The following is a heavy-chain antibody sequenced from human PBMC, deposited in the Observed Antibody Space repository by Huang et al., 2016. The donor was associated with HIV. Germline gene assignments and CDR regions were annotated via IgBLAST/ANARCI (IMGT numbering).Heavy chain of an antibody. J-gene: IGHJ4*02. V-gene: IGHV3-11*04. CDR2: ITASGRTI. Sequence: QVQLVESGGDLVKPGGSLRLSCAASGYTFSDYYMSWIRQFPGKGLEWVAYITASGRTIKYADSVRGRFTISSDNSNNSLYLQMSSLRADDTAVYYCARGDHFYNSGTYFNPDFWGQGTLVSVS. D-gene: IGHD3-10*01. CDR1: GYTFSDYY. CDR3: ARGDHFYNSGTYFNPDF.